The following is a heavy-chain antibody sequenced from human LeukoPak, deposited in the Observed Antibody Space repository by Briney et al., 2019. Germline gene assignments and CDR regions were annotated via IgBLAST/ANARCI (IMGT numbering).Heavy chain of an antibody. CDR3: VRRGPNNSGLDY. D-gene: IGHD5-12*01. CDR2: TTSTSTYI. V-gene: IGHV3-21*01. Sequence: PWGSLRLSCAASGFTFSSYTFNWVRQAPGKGLEWVASTTSTSTYIYYADSVQGRFAVSRDNAKNSLYLQMNSLRAEDTAVFYCVRRGPNNSGLDYWGQGTLVTVSS. CDR1: GFTFSSYT. J-gene: IGHJ4*02.